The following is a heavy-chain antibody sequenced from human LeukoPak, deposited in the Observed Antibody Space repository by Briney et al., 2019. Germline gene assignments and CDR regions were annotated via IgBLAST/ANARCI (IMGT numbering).Heavy chain of an antibody. CDR3: AREYPGTATLIDY. J-gene: IGHJ4*02. CDR1: GFTFSSYA. CDR2: ISYDGSNK. Sequence: GALRLSCAASGFTFSSYAMHWVRQAPGKGLEGGAVISYDGSNKYYADSVKGRFTISRDNSKNTLYLQMNSLRAEDTAVYYCAREYPGTATLIDYWGQGTLVTVSS. V-gene: IGHV3-30-3*01. D-gene: IGHD2-21*02.